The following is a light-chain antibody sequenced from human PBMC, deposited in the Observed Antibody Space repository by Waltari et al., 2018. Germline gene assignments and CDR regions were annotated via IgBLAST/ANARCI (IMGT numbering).Light chain of an antibody. V-gene: IGLV2-8*01. CDR2: EVT. J-gene: IGLJ3*02. CDR3: SSYAGSNNYWV. CDR1: SSDVGGYNY. Sequence: QSALTQPPSASGSPGQSVTISCTGTSSDVGGYNYVSWYQQYPGRAPKLMIYEVTKRPSGVPDRFSGSKSGNMASLTVSGLQADDEADYYCSSYAGSNNYWVFGGGTTLTVL.